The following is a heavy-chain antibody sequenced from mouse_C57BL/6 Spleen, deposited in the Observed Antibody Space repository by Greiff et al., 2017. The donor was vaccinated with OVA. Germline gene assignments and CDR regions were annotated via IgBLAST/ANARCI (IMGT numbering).Heavy chain of an antibody. CDR1: GFTFTDYY. V-gene: IGHV7-3*01. CDR3: ARYRGRGLAMDY. CDR2: IRNKDNGYTT. D-gene: IGHD3-3*01. J-gene: IGHJ4*01. Sequence: EVKVVESGGGLVQPGGSLSLSCAASGFTFTDYYMSWVRQPPGKALEWLGFIRNKDNGYTTEYSASVKGRLTISRDNSQSILYLQMNALRAEDSATYYCARYRGRGLAMDYWGQGTSVTVSS.